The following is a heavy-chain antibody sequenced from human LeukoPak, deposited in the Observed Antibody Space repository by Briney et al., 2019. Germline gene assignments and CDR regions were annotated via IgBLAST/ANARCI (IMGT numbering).Heavy chain of an antibody. CDR2: IVVGSGNT. CDR1: GFTFTSSA. J-gene: IGHJ4*02. CDR3: AAAPRYCSSTSCYNY. Sequence: GASVKVSCKASGFTFTSSAVQWVRQARGQRLEWIGWIVVGSGNTNYAQKFQERVTITRDVSTSTAYMELSSLRSEDTAVYYCAAAPRYCSSTSCYNYWGQGTLVTVSS. D-gene: IGHD2-2*02. V-gene: IGHV1-58*01.